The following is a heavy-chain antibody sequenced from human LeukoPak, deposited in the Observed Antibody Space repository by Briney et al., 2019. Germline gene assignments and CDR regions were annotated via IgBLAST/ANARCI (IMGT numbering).Heavy chain of an antibody. CDR2: ISGTGDST. V-gene: IGHV3-23*01. Sequence: PGGSLRLSCAASGFTFSSFAMNWVRQAPGKGLEWVSTISGTGDSTNYADSVKGRFTIPRDNSKNTLSLQLNSLRAEDTAVYYCAKDYSSGWYDYWGQGTLVTV. J-gene: IGHJ4*02. CDR3: AKDYSSGWYDY. CDR1: GFTFSSFA. D-gene: IGHD6-19*01.